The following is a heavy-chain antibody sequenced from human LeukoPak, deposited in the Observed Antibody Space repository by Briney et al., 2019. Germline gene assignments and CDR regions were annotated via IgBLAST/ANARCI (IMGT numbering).Heavy chain of an antibody. CDR3: ARGVYYPYYDSSGYYPATFGY. CDR2: INHSGST. D-gene: IGHD3-22*01. Sequence: PSETLSLTCAVYGGSFSGYYWSWIRQPPGKGLEWIGEINHSGSTNYNPSLKSRVTISVDTSKNQFSLKLSSVTAADTAVYYCARGVYYPYYDSSGYYPATFGYWGQGTLVTVSS. CDR1: GGSFSGYY. J-gene: IGHJ4*02. V-gene: IGHV4-34*01.